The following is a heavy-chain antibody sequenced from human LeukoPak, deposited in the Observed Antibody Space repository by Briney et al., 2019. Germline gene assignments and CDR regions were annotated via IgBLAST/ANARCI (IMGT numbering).Heavy chain of an antibody. D-gene: IGHD4-23*01. V-gene: IGHV1-46*01. CDR1: GYTFTSYY. Sequence: ASVKVSSKASGYTFTSYYMHWVRQAPGQGLEWMGIINPSGGSTSYAQKFQGRVTMTRDTSTSTVYMELSSLRSEDTAVYYCAGYGGNKGIDPWGQGTLVTVSS. J-gene: IGHJ5*02. CDR2: INPSGGST. CDR3: AGYGGNKGIDP.